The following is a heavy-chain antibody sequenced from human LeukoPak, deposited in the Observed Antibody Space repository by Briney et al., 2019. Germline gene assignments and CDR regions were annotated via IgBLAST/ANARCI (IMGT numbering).Heavy chain of an antibody. Sequence: ASVKVSCKASGYTFTSYYMHWVRQAPGRGLEWMGIINPSGGSTSYAQKFQGRVTMTRDTSTSTVYMELSSLRSEDTAVYYCAREYYYGSGSYYRDAFDIWGQGTMVTVSS. CDR3: AREYYYGSGSYYRDAFDI. V-gene: IGHV1-46*01. D-gene: IGHD3-10*01. CDR2: INPSGGST. J-gene: IGHJ3*02. CDR1: GYTFTSYY.